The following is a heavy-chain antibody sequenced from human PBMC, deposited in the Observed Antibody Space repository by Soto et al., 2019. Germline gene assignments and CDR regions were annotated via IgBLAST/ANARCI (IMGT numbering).Heavy chain of an antibody. J-gene: IGHJ4*02. CDR2: IDPSDSQT. CDR1: GYSFSCYW. D-gene: IGHD3-22*01. CDR3: ARQIYDSDTGPNFQYYFDS. Sequence: PWESLTISCKRSGYSFSCYWITWVRQKPGKGLEWMGRIDPSDSQTYYSPSFRGHVTISVTKSITTVFLQWSSLRASDTAMYYCARQIYDSDTGPNFQYYFDSWGQGTPVTVSS. V-gene: IGHV5-10-1*01.